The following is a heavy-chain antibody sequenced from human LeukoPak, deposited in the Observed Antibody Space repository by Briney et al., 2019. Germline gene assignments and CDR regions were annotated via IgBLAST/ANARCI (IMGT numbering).Heavy chain of an antibody. CDR3: ATQGRYSSGRHGYFDY. V-gene: IGHV1-69*05. CDR2: IIPIFGTA. J-gene: IGHJ4*02. CDR1: GGTFSSYA. D-gene: IGHD6-19*01. Sequence: RASVKVSCKASGGTFSSYAISWVRQAPGQGLEWMGGIIPIFGTANYAQKFQGRVTITTDESTSTAYMELSSLRSEDTAVYYCATQGRYSSGRHGYFDYWGQGTLVTVSS.